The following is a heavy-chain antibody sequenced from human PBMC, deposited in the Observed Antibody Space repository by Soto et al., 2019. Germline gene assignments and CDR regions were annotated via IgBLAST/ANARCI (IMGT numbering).Heavy chain of an antibody. D-gene: IGHD3-16*02. CDR3: ARGGRVYDYIWGSYPTVPGY. V-gene: IGHV4-34*01. J-gene: IGHJ4*02. CDR1: GGSFSGYY. CDR2: INHSGST. Sequence: PSETLSLTCAVYGGSFSGYYWSWIRQPPGKGLEWIGEINHSGSTNYNPSLKSRVTISVDTSKNQFSLKLSSVTAADTAVYYCARGGRVYDYIWGSYPTVPGYWGQGTLVPGSS.